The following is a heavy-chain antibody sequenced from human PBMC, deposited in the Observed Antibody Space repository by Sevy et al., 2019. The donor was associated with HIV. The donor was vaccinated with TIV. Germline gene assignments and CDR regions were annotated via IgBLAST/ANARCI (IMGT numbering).Heavy chain of an antibody. J-gene: IGHJ3*02. CDR3: ARDRAFMDYYSGSGSFGAFDI. CDR2: IRSKAYGGTT. Sequence: GGSLRLSCAGSGFTFGDYALNWFRQAPGKGLEWVGFIRSKAYGGTTKNAASLKGRFTISRDDSKNTAYLERSSLKIEDTAVYYCARDRAFMDYYSGSGSFGAFDIWGQGTMVTVSS. D-gene: IGHD3-10*01. CDR1: GFTFGDYA. V-gene: IGHV3-49*03.